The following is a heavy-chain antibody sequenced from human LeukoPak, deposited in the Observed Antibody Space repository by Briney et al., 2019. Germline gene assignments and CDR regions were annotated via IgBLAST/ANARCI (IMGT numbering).Heavy chain of an antibody. D-gene: IGHD2-21*01. V-gene: IGHV3-23*01. J-gene: IGHJ4*02. CDR2: TSSSDAGT. CDR1: GFTFDDYG. CDR3: AKAPVTSCRGAYCYPFDS. Sequence: GGSLRLSCAASGFTFDDYGMSWVRQTPGKGLEWVAATSSSDAGTYHADSVRGRFTISRDNSKNTLYLQMNSLRAEDAAVYFCAKAPVTSCRGAYCYPFDSWGQGTLVTVSS.